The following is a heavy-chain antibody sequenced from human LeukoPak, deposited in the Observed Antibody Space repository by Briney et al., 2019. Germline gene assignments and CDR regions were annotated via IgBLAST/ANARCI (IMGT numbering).Heavy chain of an antibody. Sequence: SETLSLTCTVSGVSISCCSYYWRWLRQPPEKRLEWIANIYYSGSTYFTPFLKSRVTISVDTSKNHFSLKLSSVTAADTAVYYCARGVFPSSSWFDYWGQGTLVTVSS. D-gene: IGHD6-13*01. CDR3: ARGVFPSSSWFDY. CDR1: GVSISCCSYY. V-gene: IGHV4-39*02. CDR2: IYYSGST. J-gene: IGHJ4*02.